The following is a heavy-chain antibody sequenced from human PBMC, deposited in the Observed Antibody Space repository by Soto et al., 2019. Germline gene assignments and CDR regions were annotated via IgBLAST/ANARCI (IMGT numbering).Heavy chain of an antibody. D-gene: IGHD3-10*01. Sequence: EVQLVESGGGLIQPGGSLKLSCAASGFTVGNNYMSWVRQAPGKGLERVSLIYSTGTTKYADSVKGRFTVSRDNAKNTLYLQMNRLRAEDTAVYYCAKDGRGSGSHYNSFGYWGQGTLVTVSS. J-gene: IGHJ4*02. CDR1: GFTVGNNY. V-gene: IGHV3-53*01. CDR3: AKDGRGSGSHYNSFGY. CDR2: IYSTGTT.